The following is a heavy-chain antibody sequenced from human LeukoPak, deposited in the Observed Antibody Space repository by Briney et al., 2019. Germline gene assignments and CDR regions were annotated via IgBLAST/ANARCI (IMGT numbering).Heavy chain of an antibody. Sequence: GGSLRLSCAASGFTFSSYWMSWVRQAPGKGLEWVANIKEDGSRKYHVDSVKGRFTISRDNAKKSLFLQMNSLRAEDTAVYYCARDGVTSSVVYWGQGTLVTVSS. J-gene: IGHJ4*02. CDR1: GFTFSSYW. CDR3: ARDGVTSSVVY. CDR2: IKEDGSRK. D-gene: IGHD2-21*02. V-gene: IGHV3-7*01.